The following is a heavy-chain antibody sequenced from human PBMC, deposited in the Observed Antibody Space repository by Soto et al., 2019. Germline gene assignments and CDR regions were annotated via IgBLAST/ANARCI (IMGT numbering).Heavy chain of an antibody. J-gene: IGHJ5*02. D-gene: IGHD3-10*01. CDR1: GGYISSGDYY. Sequence: SETLSLTCPVAGGYISSGDYYWSWIRQPPGKGLEWIGYIYYSGSTYYNPSLKSRVTISVDTSKNQFSLKLSSVTAADTAVYYCARAIPSRLWFGDLRGNWFDPWGQGTLVTVSS. V-gene: IGHV4-30-4*01. CDR3: ARAIPSRLWFGDLRGNWFDP. CDR2: IYYSGST.